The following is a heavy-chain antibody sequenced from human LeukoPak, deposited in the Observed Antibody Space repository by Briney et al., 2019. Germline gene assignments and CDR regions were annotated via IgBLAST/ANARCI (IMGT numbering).Heavy chain of an antibody. CDR3: ARRFYSSGWYRFDY. D-gene: IGHD6-19*01. CDR1: GDSISSYY. CDR2: IHHSGTT. V-gene: IGHV4-59*01. J-gene: IGHJ4*02. Sequence: SETLSLTCTVSGDSISSYYWTWIRQPPGKGLEWIGYIHHSGTTNYNPSLKSRVTISVDTSKNQFSLKLSSVTAADTAVYYCARRFYSSGWYRFDYWGQGTLVTVSS.